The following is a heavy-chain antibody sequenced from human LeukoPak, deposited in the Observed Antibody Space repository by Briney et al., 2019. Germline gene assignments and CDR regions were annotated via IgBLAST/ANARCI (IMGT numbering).Heavy chain of an antibody. Sequence: SETLSLTCTVSGGSISSSIYYWGWIRQPPGKGLEWIGSIYYSGSTYYNPSLKSRVTISVDTSKNQFSLTLSSVTAADTAVYYCARDIGGIAARRNWFDPWGQGTLVTVSS. CDR2: IYYSGST. V-gene: IGHV4-39*07. J-gene: IGHJ5*02. D-gene: IGHD6-6*01. CDR1: GGSISSSIYY. CDR3: ARDIGGIAARRNWFDP.